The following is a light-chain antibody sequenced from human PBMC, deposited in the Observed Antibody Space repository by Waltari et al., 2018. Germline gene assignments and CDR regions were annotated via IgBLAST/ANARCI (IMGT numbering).Light chain of an antibody. CDR3: SSYKRSSTYV. CDR2: DVS. Sequence: QSALTQPASVSGSPGQSITISCTGTSSDVGRYNYVPWYQQHPGNAPKLIIYDVSKLPSGVSNRFSGSKSGNTASLTISGLQAEDEADYYCSSYKRSSTYVFGTGTKVTVL. J-gene: IGLJ1*01. V-gene: IGLV2-14*01. CDR1: SSDVGRYNY.